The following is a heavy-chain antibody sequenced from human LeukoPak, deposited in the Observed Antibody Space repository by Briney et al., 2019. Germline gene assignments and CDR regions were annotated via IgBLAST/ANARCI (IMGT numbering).Heavy chain of an antibody. CDR1: GFNFSAYY. D-gene: IGHD2-21*01. Sequence: KPGGSLRLSCSASGFNFSAYYINWIRQAPGKGLEWVSYISGSGTTEAYAESVKGRFTISRDNSKQTVSLQMNGLRDEDTALYYCARAPRDCGPVCYTGYCDTWGRGTLVTVSS. J-gene: IGHJ4*02. CDR2: ISGSGTTE. CDR3: ARAPRDCGPVCYTGYCDT. V-gene: IGHV3-11*01.